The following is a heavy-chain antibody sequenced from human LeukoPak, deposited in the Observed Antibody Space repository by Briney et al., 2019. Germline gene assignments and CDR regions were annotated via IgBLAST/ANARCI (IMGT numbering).Heavy chain of an antibody. Sequence: GGSLRLSCAASGFTFSSYEMNWVRQAPGKGLEWVSYISSSGSTIYYADSVKGRFTISRDNAKNSLHLQMNSLRAEDTAVYYCARDYKDTALDYWGQGTLVTVSS. CDR1: GFTFSSYE. D-gene: IGHD5-18*01. CDR2: ISSSGSTI. V-gene: IGHV3-48*03. CDR3: ARDYKDTALDY. J-gene: IGHJ4*02.